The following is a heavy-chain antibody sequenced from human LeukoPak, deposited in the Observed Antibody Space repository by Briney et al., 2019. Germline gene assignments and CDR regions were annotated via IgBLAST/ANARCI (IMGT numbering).Heavy chain of an antibody. CDR1: GFTFSSYS. D-gene: IGHD3-22*01. Sequence: GGSLRLSCAASGFTFSSYSMNWVRQAPGKGLEWVPSISSSSSYIYYADSVKGRFTISRENAKNSLYLQINCLRAEDKAVYYCARDASAPGSINYYDSSGYYLSYWGQGTLVTVSS. CDR3: ARDASAPGSINYYDSSGYYLSY. CDR2: ISSSSSYI. J-gene: IGHJ4*02. V-gene: IGHV3-21*01.